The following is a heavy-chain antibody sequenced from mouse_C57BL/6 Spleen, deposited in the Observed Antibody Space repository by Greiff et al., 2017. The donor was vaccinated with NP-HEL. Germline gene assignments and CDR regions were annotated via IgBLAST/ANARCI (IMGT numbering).Heavy chain of an antibody. CDR1: GFTFSDYG. Sequence: EVKLMESGGGLVKPGGSLKLSCAASGFTFSDYGMHWVRQAPEKGLEWVAYISSGSSTIYYADTVKGRLTISRDNAKNTLFLQMTSLRSEDTAMYYCARGGYDDWGQGTLVTVSA. CDR2: ISSGSSTI. D-gene: IGHD2-2*01. J-gene: IGHJ3*01. V-gene: IGHV5-17*01. CDR3: ARGGYDD.